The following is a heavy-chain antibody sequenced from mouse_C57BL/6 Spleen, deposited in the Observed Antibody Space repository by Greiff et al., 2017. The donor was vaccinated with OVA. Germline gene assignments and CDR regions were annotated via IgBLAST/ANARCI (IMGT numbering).Heavy chain of an antibody. Sequence: QVQLQQSGPELVKPGASVKISCKASGYAFSSSWMNWVKQRPGKGLEWIGRIYPGDGDTNYNGKFKGKATLTADKSSSTAYMQLSSLTSEDSAVFFCARDDGYHGYDDWGQGTTLSVSS. D-gene: IGHD2-3*01. CDR3: ARDDGYHGYDD. CDR1: GYAFSSSW. V-gene: IGHV1-82*01. CDR2: IYPGDGDT. J-gene: IGHJ2*01.